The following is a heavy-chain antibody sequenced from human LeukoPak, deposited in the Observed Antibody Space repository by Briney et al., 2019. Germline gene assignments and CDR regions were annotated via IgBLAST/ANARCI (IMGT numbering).Heavy chain of an antibody. J-gene: IGHJ4*02. CDR2: MNPNSGNA. V-gene: IGHV1-8*01. CDR1: GYTFTSYD. D-gene: IGHD2-15*01. Sequence: ASVKVSCKASGYTFTSYDINWVRQATGQGLEWMGWMNPNSGNAGYAQKFQGRITMTRNTSISTAYMELSSLRSEDTAVYYCARGLEVAALFLGYWGQGTLVTVSS. CDR3: ARGLEVAALFLGY.